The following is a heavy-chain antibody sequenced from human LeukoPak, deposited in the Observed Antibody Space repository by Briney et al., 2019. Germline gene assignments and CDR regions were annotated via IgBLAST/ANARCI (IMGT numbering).Heavy chain of an antibody. CDR2: ISSSSSTI. V-gene: IGHV3-48*04. Sequence: PGGSLRLSCAASGFTFSSYSMNWVRQAPGKGLEWVSYISSSSSTIYYADSVKGRFTISRDNAKNSLYLQMNSLRAEDTAVYYCAREIPTAMPHDAFDIWGQGTMVTVSS. D-gene: IGHD5-18*01. CDR3: AREIPTAMPHDAFDI. J-gene: IGHJ3*02. CDR1: GFTFSSYS.